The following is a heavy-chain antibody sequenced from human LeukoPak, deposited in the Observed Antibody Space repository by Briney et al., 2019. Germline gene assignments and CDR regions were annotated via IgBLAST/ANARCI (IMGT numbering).Heavy chain of an antibody. V-gene: IGHV1-2*02. CDR3: ARDWAWEQVWFQH. CDR2: INPNNGGT. J-gene: IGHJ1*01. D-gene: IGHD1-26*01. CDR1: GYTFIGSY. Sequence: ASVKVSCKASGYTFIGSYMHWVRQAPGQGLEWMGWINPNNGGTNYAQKFQGRVTMTRDTSISTAYMELSRLRSDDTAVYYCARDWAWEQVWFQHWGQGTQVIVSS.